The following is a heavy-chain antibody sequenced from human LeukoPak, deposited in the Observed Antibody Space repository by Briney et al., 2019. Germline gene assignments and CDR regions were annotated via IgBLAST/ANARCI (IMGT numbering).Heavy chain of an antibody. D-gene: IGHD3-22*01. Sequence: SETLSLTCTVSGGSISSSSYYWGWIRQPPGKGLEWIGSIYYSGSTYYSPSLKSRVTISVDTSKNQFSLKLSSVTAADTAVYYCARLILHYYDSSGYPRYYFDYWGQGTLVTVSS. CDR2: IYYSGST. V-gene: IGHV4-39*01. CDR1: GGSISSSSYY. CDR3: ARLILHYYDSSGYPRYYFDY. J-gene: IGHJ4*02.